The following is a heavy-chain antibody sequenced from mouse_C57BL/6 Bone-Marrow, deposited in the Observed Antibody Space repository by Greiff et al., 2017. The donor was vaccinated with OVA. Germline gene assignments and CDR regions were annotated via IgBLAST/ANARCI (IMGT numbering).Heavy chain of an antibody. CDR1: GFTFSSYG. J-gene: IGHJ2*01. Sequence: EVMLVESGGDLVKPGGSLKLSCAASGFTFSSYGMSWVRQTPDKRLEWVATISSGGSYTYYPDSVKGRFTISRDNAKNTLYLQMSSLKSEDAAMYYCGGQRLGMGDYWGQGTTLTVSS. CDR3: GGQRLGMGDY. V-gene: IGHV5-6*01. D-gene: IGHD4-1*01. CDR2: ISSGGSYT.